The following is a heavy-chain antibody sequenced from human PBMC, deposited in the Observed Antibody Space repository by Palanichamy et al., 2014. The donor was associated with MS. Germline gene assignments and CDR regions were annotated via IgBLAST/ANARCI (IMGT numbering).Heavy chain of an antibody. Sequence: EVQLVESGGGLVQPGGSLRLSCAASGITLSDYYMDWVRRAPEKGLEWVGRSTNKANRYTTEYAASVKGRFTISRDDSKNLLYLQMNSLKTEDTAVYYCVRGRSGLDVWGQGTTVTVSS. J-gene: IGHJ6*02. CDR2: STNKANRYTT. CDR1: GITLSDYY. CDR3: VRGRSGLDV. V-gene: IGHV3-72*01.